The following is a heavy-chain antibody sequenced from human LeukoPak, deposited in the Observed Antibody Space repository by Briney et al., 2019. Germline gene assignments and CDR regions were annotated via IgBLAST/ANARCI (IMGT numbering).Heavy chain of an antibody. J-gene: IGHJ4*02. CDR3: ARGEVDSSGWDCFHF. CDR2: INPNSGAT. D-gene: IGHD6-19*01. CDR1: GYTFTGYY. V-gene: IGHV1-2*02. Sequence: ASVKVSCKASGYTFTGYYMHWVRRAPGQGLEWRGWINPNSGATNYPQKFQGRVTMTGDTSISTAYMELTSLRSDDTAVYYCARGEVDSSGWDCFHFWGQGTLVTVSS.